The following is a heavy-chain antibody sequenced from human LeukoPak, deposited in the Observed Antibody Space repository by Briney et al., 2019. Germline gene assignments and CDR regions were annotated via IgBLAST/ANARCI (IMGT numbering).Heavy chain of an antibody. CDR3: ARGTGYYDSSVDY. CDR1: GFTFNEYY. J-gene: IGHJ4*02. CDR2: ISGSGEIT. Sequence: KPGGSLRLSCAASGFTFNEYYISWIRQAPGKGPEWVSSISGSGEITSYADSVKGRITMSRDNAKNSLYLQMNSLRAEDTAVYYCARGTGYYDSSVDYWGQGTLVTVSS. V-gene: IGHV3-11*04. D-gene: IGHD3-22*01.